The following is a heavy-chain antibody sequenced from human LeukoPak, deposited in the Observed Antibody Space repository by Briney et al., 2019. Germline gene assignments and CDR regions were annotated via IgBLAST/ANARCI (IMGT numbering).Heavy chain of an antibody. CDR2: ISYIGST. Sequence: SETLSLTCTASGCSISPYFWSWMRQTPGKGLEWIGYISYIGSTNYNPALKSRVTISVDTSKNQFSLQLTSVTAADTAVYYCARHRDAFDLWGRGTMVTVSS. J-gene: IGHJ3*01. CDR1: GCSISPYF. V-gene: IGHV4-59*01. CDR3: ARHRDAFDL.